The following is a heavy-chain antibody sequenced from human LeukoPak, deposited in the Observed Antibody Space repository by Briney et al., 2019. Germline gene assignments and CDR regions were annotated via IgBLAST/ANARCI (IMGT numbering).Heavy chain of an antibody. CDR3: ASGTPGI. J-gene: IGHJ3*02. CDR2: IYYSGST. CDR1: GGSINSSSYY. Sequence: PSETLSLTCTVSGGSINSSSYYWGWIRQPPGKGLQWIGSIYYSGSTYYNPSLKSRVTISVDTSKNQFSLKLSSVTAADTAMYYCASGTPGIWGQGTMVTVSS. V-gene: IGHV4-39*01. D-gene: IGHD1-1*01.